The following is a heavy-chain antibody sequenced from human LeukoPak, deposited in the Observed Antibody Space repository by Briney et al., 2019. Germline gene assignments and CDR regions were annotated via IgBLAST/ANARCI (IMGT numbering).Heavy chain of an antibody. J-gene: IGHJ5*02. CDR2: IYPGDSDT. D-gene: IGHD7-27*01. CDR1: GYSFTSYW. V-gene: IGHV5-51*01. CDR3: ARHIELTGDFGWFDP. Sequence: GESLKISCKGSGYSFTSYWIGWVRQMPGKGLEWMGIIYPGDSDTRYSPSFQGQVTISADKSISTAYLQWSSLKASDTAMCYCARHIELTGDFGWFDPWGQGTLVTVSS.